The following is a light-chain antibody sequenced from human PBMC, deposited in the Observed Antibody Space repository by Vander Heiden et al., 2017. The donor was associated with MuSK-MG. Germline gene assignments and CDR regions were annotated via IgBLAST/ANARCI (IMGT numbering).Light chain of an antibody. Sequence: QSVLTQPPSASGTPGQRVTISCSGSSSNIGSNTVNWYQQLPGTAPKLLIYSNNQRLSGVPDRFSGSKSGTSASLAISGLQPEDEADYYCAAWDDSLNGPVFGGGTKLTVL. J-gene: IGLJ2*01. CDR1: SSNIGSNT. CDR2: SNN. V-gene: IGLV1-44*01. CDR3: AAWDDSLNGPV.